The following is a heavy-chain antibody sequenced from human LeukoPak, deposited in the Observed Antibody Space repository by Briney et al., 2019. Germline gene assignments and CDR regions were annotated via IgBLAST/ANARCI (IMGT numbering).Heavy chain of an antibody. V-gene: IGHV3-15*01. CDR2: IKSGTDGGTT. D-gene: IGHD3-22*01. Sequence: PGGSLRLSCAASGFTFSSYSMNWVRQAPGKGLEWVGRIKSGTDGGTTDYAAPVKGRFTISRDDSKNTLYLQMNSLKTEDTAVYYCTTDWYYYDSSGYYPLYWGQGTLVTVSS. J-gene: IGHJ4*02. CDR1: GFTFSSYS. CDR3: TTDWYYYDSSGYYPLY.